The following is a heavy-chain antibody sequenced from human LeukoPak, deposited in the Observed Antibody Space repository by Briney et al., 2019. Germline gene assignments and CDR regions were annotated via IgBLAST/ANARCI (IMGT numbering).Heavy chain of an antibody. Sequence: PSETLSLTCTVSGGSISSSSYYWGWIRQPPGKGLEWIGSIYYSGSTYYNPSLKSRVTISVDTSKNPFSLKLSSVTAADTAVYYCARHNDGYYDFWSGYALAWFDPWGQGTLVTVSS. CDR2: IYYSGST. D-gene: IGHD3-3*01. J-gene: IGHJ5*02. CDR1: GGSISSSSYY. V-gene: IGHV4-39*01. CDR3: ARHNDGYYDFWSGYALAWFDP.